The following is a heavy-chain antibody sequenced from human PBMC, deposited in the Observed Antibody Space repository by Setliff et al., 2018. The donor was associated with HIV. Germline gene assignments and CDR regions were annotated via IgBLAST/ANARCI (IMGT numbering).Heavy chain of an antibody. Sequence: SVKVSCKASGGTFSDYSISWVRQAPGQGLEWMGGIIPMLGVANYPQKVQGRVTITTDKSTTIVYMELSSLRSEDTAVYYCAGREMPCSGGDCNRYFYYYYMDVWGTGTTVTVSS. V-gene: IGHV1-69*10. CDR2: IIPMLGVA. CDR3: AGREMPCSGGDCNRYFYYYYMDV. J-gene: IGHJ6*03. CDR1: GGTFSDYS. D-gene: IGHD2-21*02.